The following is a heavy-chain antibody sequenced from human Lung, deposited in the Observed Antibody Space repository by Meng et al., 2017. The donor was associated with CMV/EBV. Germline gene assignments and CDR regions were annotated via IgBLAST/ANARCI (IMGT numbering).Heavy chain of an antibody. D-gene: IGHD6-19*01. CDR1: GFTFSSYW. CDR2: IKQDGSEK. J-gene: IGHJ6*02. V-gene: IGHV3-7*01. Sequence: LTXVASGFTFSSYWMSWVRQAPGKGLEWVANIKQDGSEKYYVDSVKGRFTISRDNAKNSLYLQMNSLRAEDTAVYYCARVSGIAVAGTLGFGYYYYGMDVXGQGXTVTVSS. CDR3: ARVSGIAVAGTLGFGYYYYGMDV.